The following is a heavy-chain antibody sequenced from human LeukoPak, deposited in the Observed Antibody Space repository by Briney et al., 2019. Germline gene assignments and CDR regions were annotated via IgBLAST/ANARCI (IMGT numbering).Heavy chain of an antibody. D-gene: IGHD1-1*01. CDR1: GFTFSSYA. V-gene: IGHV3-23*01. J-gene: IGHJ5*02. Sequence: GGSLRLSCAASGFTFSSYAVSWVRPAPGEGLEWVSAISGSGGSTYYADSVKGRFTISRDNSKNTLSLQMNSLRAEDTAVYFCAKDRTGTTGRDWLDPWGQGTLVTVSS. CDR2: ISGSGGST. CDR3: AKDRTGTTGRDWLDP.